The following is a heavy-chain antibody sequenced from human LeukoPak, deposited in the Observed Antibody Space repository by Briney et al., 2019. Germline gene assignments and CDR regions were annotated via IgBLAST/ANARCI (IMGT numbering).Heavy chain of an antibody. CDR2: ISWNSGSI. Sequence: PGRSLILSCSASGFIFDEYAMHWVRQAPGKGLEWVSGISWNSGSIGYADSVKGRFTISRDNAKNSLYLQMNSLRAEDTAVYYCARCCYDYWGQGTLVTVSS. V-gene: IGHV3-9*01. CDR1: GFIFDEYA. CDR3: ARCCYDY. D-gene: IGHD2-15*01. J-gene: IGHJ4*02.